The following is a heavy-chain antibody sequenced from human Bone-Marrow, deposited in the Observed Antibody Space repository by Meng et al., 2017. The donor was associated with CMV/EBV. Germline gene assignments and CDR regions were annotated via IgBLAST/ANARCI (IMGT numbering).Heavy chain of an antibody. CDR3: TTGQGGYSGYLFDY. D-gene: IGHD5-12*01. CDR2: IKSKTDGGTT. CDR1: GFTFSSYG. Sequence: GESLKISCAASGFTFSSYGMHWVRQAPGKGLEWVGRIKSKTDGGTTDYAAPVKGRFTISRDDSKNTLYLQMNSLKTEDTAVYYCTTGQGGYSGYLFDYWGQGTLVTVSS. V-gene: IGHV3-15*01. J-gene: IGHJ4*02.